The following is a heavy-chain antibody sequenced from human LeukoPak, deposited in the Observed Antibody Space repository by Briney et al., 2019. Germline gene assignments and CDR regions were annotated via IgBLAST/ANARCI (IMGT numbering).Heavy chain of an antibody. CDR3: ATDVGYSGCKN. Sequence: GGSLRLSCAASGFTFSSYGMHWVRQAPGKGLEWVAVIWYDGSNKYYADSVKGRFTISRDNSKNTLYLQMNNLRAEDTAVYYCATDVGYSGCKNWGQGTQVTVSS. D-gene: IGHD5-12*01. CDR1: GFTFSSYG. CDR2: IWYDGSNK. V-gene: IGHV3-33*01. J-gene: IGHJ4*02.